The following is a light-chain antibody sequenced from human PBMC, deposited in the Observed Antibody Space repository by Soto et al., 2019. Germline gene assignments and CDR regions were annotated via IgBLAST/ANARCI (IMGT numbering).Light chain of an antibody. Sequence: EIVLKHSPATLSLPPCERATLSFRASQSVSSYLAWYQQKPGQAPRLLIYDASNRATGIPARFSGSGSGTDFTLTISSLEPEDFAVYYCQQRSNRPLTFGGGTKVDIK. J-gene: IGKJ4*01. CDR2: DAS. CDR3: QQRSNRPLT. CDR1: QSVSSY. V-gene: IGKV3-11*01.